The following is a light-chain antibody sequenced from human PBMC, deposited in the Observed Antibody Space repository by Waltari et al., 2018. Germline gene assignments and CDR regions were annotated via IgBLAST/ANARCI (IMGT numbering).Light chain of an antibody. Sequence: IVMTQSPESLTLSLGERATLNCKLSQPIFLNSDKENYFSWVQQKPGQPPKLLSRWASTREPGVPDRFSGSGSETDFTLTLSSLQPEDVGVYYCHQYSSTPWTFGQGTKV. J-gene: IGKJ1*01. CDR1: QPIFLNSDKENY. V-gene: IGKV4-1*01. CDR3: HQYSSTPWT. CDR2: WAS.